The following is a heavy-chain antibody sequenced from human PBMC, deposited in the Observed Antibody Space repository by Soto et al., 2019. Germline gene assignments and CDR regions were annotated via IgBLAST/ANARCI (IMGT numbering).Heavy chain of an antibody. CDR1: GFTFSTYA. D-gene: IGHD6-19*01. J-gene: IGHJ4*02. CDR2: ISNNGGRT. Sequence: GGSLRLSCAASGFTFSTYAMAWIRQAPGKGLEWVSGISNNGGRTYYAASVKGRFTISRDNSKNSLYLQMNSLRAEDTAVYYCARDSIAVASYYFDYWGQGTLVTVSS. V-gene: IGHV3-23*01. CDR3: ARDSIAVASYYFDY.